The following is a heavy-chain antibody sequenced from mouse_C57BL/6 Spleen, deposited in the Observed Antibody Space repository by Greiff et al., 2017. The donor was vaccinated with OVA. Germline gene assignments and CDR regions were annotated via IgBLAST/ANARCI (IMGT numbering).Heavy chain of an antibody. D-gene: IGHD2-2*01. CDR3: ARSEWLPFDY. J-gene: IGHJ2*01. CDR2: INPGSGGT. Sequence: VQLQQSGAELVRPGTSVKVSCKASGYAFTNYLIEWVKQRPGQGLEWIGVINPGSGGTNYNEKFKGKATLTADKSSSTAYMQLSSLTSEDSAVYFCARSEWLPFDYWGQGTTLTVSS. CDR1: GYAFTNYL. V-gene: IGHV1-54*01.